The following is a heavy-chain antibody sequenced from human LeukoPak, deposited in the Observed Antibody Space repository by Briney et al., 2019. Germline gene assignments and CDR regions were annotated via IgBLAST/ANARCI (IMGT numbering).Heavy chain of an antibody. CDR2: INPSGDT. CDR1: GYTFSIYN. J-gene: IGHJ4*02. CDR3: AREGVAGTGLDF. V-gene: IGHV1-46*01. Sequence: ASVKVSCKASGYTFSIYNMHWVRQAPGQGLEWMGIINPSGDTSYAQKLQGRITMTRDTSTSTLYMELSSLRSEDTAVYYCAREGVAGTGLDFWGQGTLVTVSS. D-gene: IGHD6-13*01.